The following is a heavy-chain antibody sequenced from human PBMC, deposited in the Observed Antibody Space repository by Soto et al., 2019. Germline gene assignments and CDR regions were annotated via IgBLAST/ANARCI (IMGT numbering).Heavy chain of an antibody. CDR2: ITSSGV. Sequence: GSLRLCCAASGFTFSSYHMNWVRQAPGKGLEWVSSITSSGVYYRDSVKGRFTISGDNAKNSLYLQMNSLRAEDTAVYYCARDPSGSGPDFDYWGQGILVTVSS. CDR3: ARDPSGSGPDFDY. V-gene: IGHV3-21*01. D-gene: IGHD3-10*01. J-gene: IGHJ4*02. CDR1: GFTFSSYH.